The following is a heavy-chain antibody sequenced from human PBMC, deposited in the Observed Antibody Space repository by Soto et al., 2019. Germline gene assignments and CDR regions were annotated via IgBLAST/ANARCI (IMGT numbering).Heavy chain of an antibody. J-gene: IGHJ4*02. Sequence: QVQLQESGPGLVKPSQTLSLTCTVSGGSISSGGDYWTWIRQHPGRGLEWIGYIYYSGSTFYSPSLKSRAIISVATSRNQFSLRLSSATAADTAVSSCARGELGWDYWGQGTLVTVSS. CDR3: ARGELGWDY. D-gene: IGHD3-10*01. V-gene: IGHV4-31*03. CDR2: IYYSGST. CDR1: GGSISSGGDY.